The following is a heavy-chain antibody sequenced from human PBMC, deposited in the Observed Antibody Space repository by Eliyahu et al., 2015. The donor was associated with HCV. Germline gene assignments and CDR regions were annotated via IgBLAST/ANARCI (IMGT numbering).Heavy chain of an antibody. CDR3: ARHGINRDGYNYPDY. Sequence: QLQLQESGPGLVKPSETLSLTCXVSGGSIXXSSYYWGWIRQPPGKGLEWIGSIYYSGSTYYNPSLKSRVTISVDTSKNQFSLKLSSVTAADTAVYYCARHGINRDGYNYPDYWGQGTLVTVSS. V-gene: IGHV4-39*01. CDR1: GGSIXXSSYY. J-gene: IGHJ4*02. CDR2: IYYSGST. D-gene: IGHD5-24*01.